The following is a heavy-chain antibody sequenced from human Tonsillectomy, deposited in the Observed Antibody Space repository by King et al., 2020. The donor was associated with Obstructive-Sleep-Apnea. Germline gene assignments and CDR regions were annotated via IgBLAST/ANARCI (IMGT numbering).Heavy chain of an antibody. Sequence: VQLVESGGGLVQPGGSLRLSCAASVFIFRNYDMHWVRQATGKGLESVSDIGTACDTYYAGSVKGRFTISRENAKSSLFLQMSSLRVGDTAIYYCARGPRGVAHFDLWGRGTLVTVSS. CDR3: ARGPRGVAHFDL. CDR1: VFIFRNYD. CDR2: IGTACDT. V-gene: IGHV3-13*04. J-gene: IGHJ2*01. D-gene: IGHD3-10*01.